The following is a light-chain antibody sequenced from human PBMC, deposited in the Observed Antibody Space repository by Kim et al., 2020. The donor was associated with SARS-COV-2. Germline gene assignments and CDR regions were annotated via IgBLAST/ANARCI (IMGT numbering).Light chain of an antibody. Sequence: GQSITISCTGTSSDVGGYNYVSWYQQPPGKAPKLMIYDVSNRPSGVSNRFSGSKSGNTASLTISGLQAEDEADYYCSSYTSSSTRVFGTGTKVTVL. J-gene: IGLJ1*01. V-gene: IGLV2-14*03. CDR1: SSDVGGYNY. CDR2: DVS. CDR3: SSYTSSSTRV.